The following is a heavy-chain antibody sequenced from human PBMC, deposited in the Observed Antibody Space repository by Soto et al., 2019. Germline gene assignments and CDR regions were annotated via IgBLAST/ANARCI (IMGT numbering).Heavy chain of an antibody. D-gene: IGHD6-6*01. V-gene: IGHV2-70*11. CDR3: ARILSLVRRGDYYYYMDV. Sequence: SGPTLVKPTQTLTLTCTFSGFSLSTSGMCVSWIRQPPGKALEWLARIEWDDDKYYSTSLKTRLTISKDTSKNQVVLTMTNMDPVDTATYYCARILSLVRRGDYYYYMDVWGKGTTVTVSS. CDR2: IEWDDDK. CDR1: GFSLSTSGMC. J-gene: IGHJ6*03.